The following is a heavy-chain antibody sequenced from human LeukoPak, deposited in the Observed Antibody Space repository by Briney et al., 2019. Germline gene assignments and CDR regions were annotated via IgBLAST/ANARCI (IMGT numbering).Heavy chain of an antibody. CDR2: IYYSGST. D-gene: IGHD1-26*01. CDR3: ASGVVGAPCYYYGMDV. CDR1: GGSISSYY. J-gene: IGHJ6*02. V-gene: IGHV4-59*01. Sequence: PSETLSLTCTVSGGSISSYYWSWIRQPPGKGLEWIGYIYYSGSTNYNPSLKSRVTISVDTSKNQFSLKLSSVTAADTAVYYCASGVVGAPCYYYGMDVWGQGTTVTVSS.